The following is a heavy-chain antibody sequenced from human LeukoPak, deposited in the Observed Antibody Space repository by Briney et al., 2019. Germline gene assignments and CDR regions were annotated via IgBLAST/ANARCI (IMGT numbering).Heavy chain of an antibody. CDR1: GGTFSSYA. D-gene: IGHD1-7*01. CDR2: IIPIFGTA. CDR3: ARSLGGITGTTYIPRAPYDY. Sequence: ASVKVSCKASGGTFSSYAISWVRQAPGRGLEWMGGIIPIFGTANYAQKFQGRVTITTDESTSTAYMELSSLRSEDTAVYYCARSLGGITGTTYIPRAPYDYWGQGTLVTVSS. J-gene: IGHJ4*02. V-gene: IGHV1-69*05.